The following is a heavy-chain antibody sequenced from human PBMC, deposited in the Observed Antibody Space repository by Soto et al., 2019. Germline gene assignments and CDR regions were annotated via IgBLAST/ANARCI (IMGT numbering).Heavy chain of an antibody. CDR3: TNPQVYYGMDV. V-gene: IGHV3-73*02. Sequence: EVQLVESGGGLVQPGGSLKLSCAASGFTFSGSAVHWVRQASGKGLEWVGRIRSKANNYATAYAASVQGRFTIFRDDLKNTEYLPMNSRKTEDTAVYYCTNPQVYYGMDVWGQGTTVTVSS. J-gene: IGHJ6*02. CDR2: IRSKANNYAT. CDR1: GFTFSGSA.